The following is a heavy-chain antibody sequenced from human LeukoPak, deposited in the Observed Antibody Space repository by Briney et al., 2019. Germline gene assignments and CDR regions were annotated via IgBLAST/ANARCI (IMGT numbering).Heavy chain of an antibody. D-gene: IGHD2-8*01. CDR1: GGSISSGSYY. CDR3: ARVWDFTNGVCYEGAFDI. CDR2: IYTSGST. J-gene: IGHJ3*02. Sequence: SQTLSLTCTVSGGSISSGSYYWSWIRQPAGKGLEWIGRIYTSGSTNYNPSLKSRVTISVDTSKNQFSLKLSSVTAADTAVYYCARVWDFTNGVCYEGAFDIWGQGTMVTVSS. V-gene: IGHV4-61*02.